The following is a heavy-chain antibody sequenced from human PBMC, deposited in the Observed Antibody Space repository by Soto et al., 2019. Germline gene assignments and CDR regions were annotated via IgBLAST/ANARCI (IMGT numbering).Heavy chain of an antibody. J-gene: IGHJ6*02. CDR1: GGSISSSSYY. CDR3: ARRVEQPPRNGMDV. Sequence: SETLSLTCTVSGGSISSSSYYWGWIRQPPGKGLEWIGSIYYSGSTYYNPSLKSRVTISVDTSKNQFSLKLSSVTAADTAVYYCARRVEQPPRNGMDVWGQGTTVTVSS. CDR2: IYYSGST. D-gene: IGHD6-13*01. V-gene: IGHV4-39*01.